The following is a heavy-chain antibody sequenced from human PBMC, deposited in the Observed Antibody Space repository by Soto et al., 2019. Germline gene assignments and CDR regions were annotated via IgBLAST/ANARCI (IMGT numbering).Heavy chain of an antibody. V-gene: IGHV4-59*01. CDR2: MYNTGST. D-gene: IGHD2-21*02. J-gene: IGHJ6*02. CDR3: ARDLWGYCGTDCYPLDV. Sequence: SETMSVTCTVSGGSISRYYWSWIRQTPGKGLEWIGYMYNTGSTVYNPPFKSRVTISVDTSKNQFSLKLNSVTAADTAVYYCARDLWGYCGTDCYPLDVWGQGTTVTVSS. CDR1: GGSISRYY.